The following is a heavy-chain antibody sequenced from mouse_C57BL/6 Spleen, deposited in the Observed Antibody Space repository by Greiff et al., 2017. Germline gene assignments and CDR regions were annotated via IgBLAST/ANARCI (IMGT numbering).Heavy chain of an antibody. J-gene: IGHJ1*03. CDR3: ARQGPYDGPRYWYFDV. D-gene: IGHD2-3*01. Sequence: EVKLQESGGDLVKPGGSLKLSCAASGFTFSSYGMSWVRQTPDKRLEWVATISRGGSCTYYPDSVKGRFTISRDNAKNTLYLQMSSLKSEDTAMYYCARQGPYDGPRYWYFDVWGTGTTVTVAA. CDR2: ISRGGSCT. CDR1: GFTFSSYG. V-gene: IGHV5-6*01.